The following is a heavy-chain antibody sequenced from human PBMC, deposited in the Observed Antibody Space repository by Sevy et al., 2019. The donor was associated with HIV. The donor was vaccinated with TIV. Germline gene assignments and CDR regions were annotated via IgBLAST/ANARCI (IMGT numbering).Heavy chain of an antibody. CDR1: GFTFSSYA. D-gene: IGHD4-17*01. CDR2: ISGSGGST. J-gene: IGHJ4*02. CDR3: AKGHYGDLGAKDY. V-gene: IGHV3-23*01. Sequence: GGSLRLSCAASGFTFSSYAMSWVHQAPGKGLEWVSDISGSGGSTYYADSVKGRFTISRDNSKNTLYLQMNSLRAEDTAVYYCAKGHYGDLGAKDYWGQGTLVTVSS.